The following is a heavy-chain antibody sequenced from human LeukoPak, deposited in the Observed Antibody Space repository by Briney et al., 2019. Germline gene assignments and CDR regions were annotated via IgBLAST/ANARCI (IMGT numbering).Heavy chain of an antibody. CDR2: INQGESMI. V-gene: IGHV3-7*01. Sequence: GGSLRLSCAASGFRFSRYWMSWVRQAPGKGLEWVASINQGESMIWYVDSVRGRFTISRDNANNLLFLQMNYMRVEDTAVYYCAKLLRDVTIYDFWGHGDLVTVSS. CDR1: GFRFSRYW. J-gene: IGHJ4*03. D-gene: IGHD5-24*01. CDR3: AKLLRDVTIYDF.